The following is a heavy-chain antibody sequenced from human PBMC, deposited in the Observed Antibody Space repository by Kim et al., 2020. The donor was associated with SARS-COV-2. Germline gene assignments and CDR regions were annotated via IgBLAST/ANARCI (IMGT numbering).Heavy chain of an antibody. Sequence: GGSLRLSCAASGFTFSSYGMHWVRQPTGKGLEWVSAIGTADDTYYADSVKGRFAISRDDAQNSFYLQLNGLGAGDTGVYYCGRGIAKSGIFTFDSWCPGT. D-gene: IGHD1-26*01. J-gene: IGHJ4*02. CDR3: GRGIAKSGIFTFDS. CDR2: IGTADDT. CDR1: GFTFSSYG. V-gene: IGHV3-13*01.